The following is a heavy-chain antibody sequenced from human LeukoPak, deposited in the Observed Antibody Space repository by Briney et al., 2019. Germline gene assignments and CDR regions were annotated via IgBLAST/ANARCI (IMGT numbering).Heavy chain of an antibody. Sequence: GGSLRLSCAASGFTFSSYGMHWVRQAPGKGLEWVAFIRYDGSNKYYADSVKGRFTISRDNSKNTLYLQMNSLRAEDTAVYYCAKDYVVVVANDAFDIWGQGTMDTVSS. CDR3: AKDYVVVVANDAFDI. V-gene: IGHV3-30*02. CDR2: IRYDGSNK. D-gene: IGHD2-15*01. J-gene: IGHJ3*02. CDR1: GFTFSSYG.